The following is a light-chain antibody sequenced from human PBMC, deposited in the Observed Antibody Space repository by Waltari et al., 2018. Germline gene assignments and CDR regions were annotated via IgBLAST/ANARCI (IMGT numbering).Light chain of an antibody. Sequence: DIQLTQSPSFLSASVGDRVTITCRASQDISSSLAWYQQKPGRAPKLLIYAASTLQSGVPSRLSGSGSGTDFTLTITSLQPDDFATYYCQQLHRYPPTFGPGTTVDVK. CDR3: QQLHRYPPT. CDR1: QDISSS. J-gene: IGKJ3*01. CDR2: AAS. V-gene: IGKV1-9*01.